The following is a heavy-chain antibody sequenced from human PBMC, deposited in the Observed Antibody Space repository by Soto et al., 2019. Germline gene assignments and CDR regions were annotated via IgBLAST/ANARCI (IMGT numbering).Heavy chain of an antibody. J-gene: IGHJ6*02. CDR2: ISAYNGNT. D-gene: IGHD3-10*01. Sequence: ASVKVSCKASGYTFTSYGISWVRQAPGQGLEWMGWISAYNGNTNYAQKLQGRVTMTTDTSMSTAYMEQKSLRSDDTAVYYGASSEITRVRGVITYYYYGMDVWGQGTTVTVSS. CDR1: GYTFTSYG. V-gene: IGHV1-18*04. CDR3: ASSEITRVRGVITYYYYGMDV.